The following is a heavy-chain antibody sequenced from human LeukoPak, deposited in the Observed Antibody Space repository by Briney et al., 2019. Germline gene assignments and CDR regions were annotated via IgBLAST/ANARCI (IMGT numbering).Heavy chain of an antibody. Sequence: GRSQRLSCSASGFTFSSYAMHWVRQAPGKGLEYVSGIRSSGGTTYYADSVKGRFTISRDNSKNTLYLQMSSLRLEDTAVYYCVKDDHGDSPDWGQGTLVTVSS. D-gene: IGHD4-17*01. V-gene: IGHV3-64D*09. CDR3: VKDDHGDSPD. CDR2: IRSSGGTT. CDR1: GFTFSSYA. J-gene: IGHJ4*02.